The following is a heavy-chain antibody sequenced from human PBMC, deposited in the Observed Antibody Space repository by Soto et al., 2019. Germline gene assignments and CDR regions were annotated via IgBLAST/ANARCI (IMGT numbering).Heavy chain of an antibody. CDR2: IYSGGST. J-gene: IGHJ3*02. D-gene: IGHD6-13*01. CDR3: ARAQAAAGTAFDI. CDR1: GFTVSSNY. Sequence: PGGSLRLSCAASGFTVSSNYMSWVRQAPGKGLEWVSVIYSGGSTYYADSVKGRFTISRDNSKNTLYLQMNSLRAEDTAVYYCARAQAAAGTAFDIWGQGTMVTVSS. V-gene: IGHV3-66*01.